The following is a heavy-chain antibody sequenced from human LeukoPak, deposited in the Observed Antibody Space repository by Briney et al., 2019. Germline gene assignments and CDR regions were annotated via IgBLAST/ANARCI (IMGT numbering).Heavy chain of an antibody. CDR1: GFTFDDYA. CDR3: AKGFGYGGYYYDYGMDV. D-gene: IGHD5-18*01. V-gene: IGHV3-9*01. Sequence: PGGSLRLSCAVAGFTFDDYAMHWVRQPPGKGLEWVAGISWNGAYIGYAESVKGRFTISRDNVKNSLYLQMNSLRAEDTALYYCAKGFGYGGYYYDYGMDVRGQGTTVTVSS. J-gene: IGHJ6*02. CDR2: ISWNGAYI.